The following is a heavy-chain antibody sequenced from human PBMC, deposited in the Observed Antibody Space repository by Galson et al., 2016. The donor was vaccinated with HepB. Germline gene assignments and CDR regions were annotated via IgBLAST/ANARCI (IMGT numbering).Heavy chain of an antibody. D-gene: IGHD3-22*01. V-gene: IGHV1-46*04. CDR1: GYTSTSYY. Sequence: SVKVSCKASGYTSTSYYMHWVRQAPGQGLEWMGIINSSGGSTSYAQKLQGRVTMTRDTSTTTVYMELSSLRSEDTAVYYCARGYNSRGSCFDPWGQGTLVTVSS. CDR3: ARGYNSRGSCFDP. J-gene: IGHJ5*02. CDR2: INSSGGST.